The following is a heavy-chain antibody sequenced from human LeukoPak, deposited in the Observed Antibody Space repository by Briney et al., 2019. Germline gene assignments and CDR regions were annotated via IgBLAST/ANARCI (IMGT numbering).Heavy chain of an antibody. CDR2: ISYDGSNK. CDR1: GFTFSSYG. J-gene: IGHJ4*02. V-gene: IGHV3-30*18. CDR3: AKDGGLRWDKGLGY. D-gene: IGHD4-23*01. Sequence: PGGSLRLSCAASGFTFSSYGMHWVRQAPGKGLEWVAVISYDGSNKYYADSVKGRFTISRDNSKNTLYLQMNGLRAEDTAVYYCAKDGGLRWDKGLGYWGQGTLVTVSS.